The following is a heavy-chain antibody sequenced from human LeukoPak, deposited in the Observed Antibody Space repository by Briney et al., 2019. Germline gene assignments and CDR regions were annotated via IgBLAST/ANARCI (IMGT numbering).Heavy chain of an antibody. J-gene: IGHJ5*02. Sequence: SETLSLTCTASGVSISSITYYWSWIRQPAGKGLEWIGRFYTSGSTNYNPSLKSRVTISVDTSKNQFSLNLRSVTAADTAVYYCAREDITMVRGVMYNWFDPWGQGTLVTVSS. V-gene: IGHV4-61*02. CDR2: FYTSGST. D-gene: IGHD3-10*01. CDR3: AREDITMVRGVMYNWFDP. CDR1: GVSISSITYY.